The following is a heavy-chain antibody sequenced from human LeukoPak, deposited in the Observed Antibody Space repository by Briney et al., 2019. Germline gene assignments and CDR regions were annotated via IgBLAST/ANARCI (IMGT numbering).Heavy chain of an antibody. CDR2: ISSSSSTI. Sequence: PGGSLRLSCAASGFTFSSYSMNWVRQAPGKGLEWVSYISSSSSTINYADSVKGRFTMSRDNAKNSLYLQMNSLRDEDTAVYYCARDPGYSSTGVDAFDIWGRGTMVTVSS. D-gene: IGHD6-13*01. V-gene: IGHV3-48*02. J-gene: IGHJ3*02. CDR1: GFTFSSYS. CDR3: ARDPGYSSTGVDAFDI.